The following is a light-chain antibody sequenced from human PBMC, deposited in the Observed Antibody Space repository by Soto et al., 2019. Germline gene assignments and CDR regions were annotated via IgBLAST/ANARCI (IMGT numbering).Light chain of an antibody. CDR2: ATS. J-gene: IGKJ2*01. V-gene: IGKV3-20*01. CDR3: QQYGTAPPRYT. Sequence: ETVFTQSPGTLSLSPGERVTLSCRASQSVSSNYLAWYQQKPGQAPRLLIYATSTRAAGIADRFSGSGSGTDFTLTISRLEXEDFAVYYCQQYGTAPPRYTFGQGTKVDIK. CDR1: QSVSSNY.